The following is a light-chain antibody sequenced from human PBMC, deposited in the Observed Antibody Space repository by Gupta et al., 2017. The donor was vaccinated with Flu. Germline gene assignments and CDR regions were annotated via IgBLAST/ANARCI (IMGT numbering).Light chain of an antibody. CDR2: ENN. CDR1: SSNIGNNY. CDR3: GPWDSSLSAYV. V-gene: IGLV1-51*02. J-gene: IGLJ1*01. Sequence: QSVLTQPPSVSAAPGQKVTISCSGSSSNIGNNYVSWYQHLPGTAPRLLIYENNKRPSGIPDRFSGSKSGTSATLGITGLQTGDEADYYCGPWDSSLSAYVFGTGTKVTVL.